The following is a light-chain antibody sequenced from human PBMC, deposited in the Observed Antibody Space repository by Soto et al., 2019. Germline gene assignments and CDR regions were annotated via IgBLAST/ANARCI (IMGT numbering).Light chain of an antibody. J-gene: IGKJ2*01. V-gene: IGKV3-15*01. CDR1: QSVSSN. Sequence: EIVMTQSPATLSVSPGERATLSCRASQSVSSNLAWYQQKPGQAPRLLIYGASTRATSIPARFSGSGSGTEFTLTISSLQSEDFAVYYCLQYNNWPHTFGQGTKLEIK. CDR3: LQYNNWPHT. CDR2: GAS.